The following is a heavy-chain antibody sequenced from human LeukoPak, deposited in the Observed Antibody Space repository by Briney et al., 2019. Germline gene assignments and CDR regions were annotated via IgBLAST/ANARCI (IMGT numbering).Heavy chain of an antibody. CDR2: ISAYNGNT. CDR3: ARGVERSWFDP. V-gene: IGHV1-18*04. Sequence: ASVKVSCKASGYSFTDYFIHWVRQAPGQGLEWMGWISAYNGNTNYAQKLQGRVTMTTYTSTSTAYMELRSLRSDDPAVYYCARGVERSWFDPWGQGTLVNVSS. J-gene: IGHJ5*02. D-gene: IGHD1-1*01. CDR1: GYSFTDYF.